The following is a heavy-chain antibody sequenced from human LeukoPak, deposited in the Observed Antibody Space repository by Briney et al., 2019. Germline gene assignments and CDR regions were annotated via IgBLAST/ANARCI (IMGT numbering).Heavy chain of an antibody. Sequence: PSGTLSLTCSVSGDSVTAYYWNWIRQATGKGLEWIGYVSHDGTTNYTPSLRSRVVMSVDTANNTISLSLAPVTAADTGVYYCARLDCYDVVGCYNHWGRGTPVTVS. D-gene: IGHD3/OR15-3a*01. CDR3: ARLDCYDVVGCYNH. CDR2: VSHDGTT. J-gene: IGHJ5*02. CDR1: GDSVTAYY. V-gene: IGHV4-59*08.